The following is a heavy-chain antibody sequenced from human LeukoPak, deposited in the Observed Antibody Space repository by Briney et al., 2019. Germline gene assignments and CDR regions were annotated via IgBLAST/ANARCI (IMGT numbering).Heavy chain of an antibody. CDR2: ISGSGGST. D-gene: IGHD1-26*01. V-gene: IGHV3-23*01. CDR3: TTGSLLGYSGSYYTFDY. Sequence: GGSLRLSCAASGFTFSSHAMSWVRQAPGKGLEWVSAISGSGGSTYYADSVKGRFTISRDNSKNTLYLQMNSLRAEDTAVYYCTTGSLLGYSGSYYTFDYWGQGTLVTVSS. J-gene: IGHJ4*02. CDR1: GFTFSSHA.